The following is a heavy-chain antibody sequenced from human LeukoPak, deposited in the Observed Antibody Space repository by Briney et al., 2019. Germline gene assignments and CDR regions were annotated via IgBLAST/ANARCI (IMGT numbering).Heavy chain of an antibody. V-gene: IGHV4-59*08. CDR2: IYYSGST. CDR3: ARAYYDILTGQPKGGFDP. J-gene: IGHJ5*02. CDR1: GGSISSYY. Sequence: PSETLSLTCTVSGGSISSYYWSWIRQPPGKGLEWIGYIYYSGSTNYNPSLKSRITISVDTSKNQFSLKLSSVTAADTAVYYCARAYYDILTGQPKGGFDPWGQGTLVTVSS. D-gene: IGHD3-9*01.